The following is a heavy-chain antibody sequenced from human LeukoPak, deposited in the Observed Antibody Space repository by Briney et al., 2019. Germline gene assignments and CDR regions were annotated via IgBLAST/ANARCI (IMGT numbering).Heavy chain of an antibody. CDR1: GGSISSSSYY. V-gene: IGHV4-30-2*01. CDR2: IYHSGST. J-gene: IGHJ3*02. CDR3: ARDSGDI. D-gene: IGHD1-26*01. Sequence: PSETLSLTCTVSGGSISSSSYYWGWIRQPPGKGLEWIGYIYHSGSTYYNPSLKSRVTISVDRSKNQFSLKLSSVTAADTAVYYCARDSGDIWGQGTMVTVSS.